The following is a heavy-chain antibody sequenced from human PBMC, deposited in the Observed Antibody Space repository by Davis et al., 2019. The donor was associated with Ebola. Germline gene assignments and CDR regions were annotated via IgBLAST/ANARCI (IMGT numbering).Heavy chain of an antibody. CDR2: IWYDGSNT. CDR1: GFNLSTYG. CDR3: AGDIRRGENYGWFDP. D-gene: IGHD4/OR15-4a*01. V-gene: IGHV3-33*01. J-gene: IGHJ5*02. Sequence: PGGSLRLSCAASGFNLSTYGLHWVRQAPGKGLEWVAIIWYDGSNTYYADSVEGRFTISRDNARDSVYLQMNSLRVEDTAIYFCAGDIRRGENYGWFDPWGHGTLVTVSS.